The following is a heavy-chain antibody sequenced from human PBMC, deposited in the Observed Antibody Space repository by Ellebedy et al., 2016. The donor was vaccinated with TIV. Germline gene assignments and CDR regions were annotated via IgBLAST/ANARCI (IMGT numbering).Heavy chain of an antibody. Sequence: PGGSLRLSCKGSGYSFTSYWIGWVRQMPGKGLEWMGIIYPVDSDTRYSQSFQGQVTISADKSISTAYLQWSSLKASETAMYYCARDGYKIAAAGTRWFDPWGQGTLVTVSS. J-gene: IGHJ5*02. V-gene: IGHV5-51*01. CDR3: ARDGYKIAAAGTRWFDP. CDR1: GYSFTSYW. CDR2: IYPVDSDT. D-gene: IGHD6-13*01.